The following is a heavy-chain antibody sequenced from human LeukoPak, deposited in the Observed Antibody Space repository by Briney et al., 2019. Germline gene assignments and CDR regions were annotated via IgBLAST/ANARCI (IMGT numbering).Heavy chain of an antibody. D-gene: IGHD2-15*01. Sequence: GGSLRLSCVASGFTFSRYAMSWVRQAPGKGLEWVSSISSSSSYIYYADSVKGRFTISRDNAKNSLYLQMNSLRAEDTAVYYCAGVVAATPGDYWGQGTLVTVSS. CDR3: AGVVAATPGDY. V-gene: IGHV3-21*01. CDR2: ISSSSSYI. J-gene: IGHJ4*02. CDR1: GFTFSRYA.